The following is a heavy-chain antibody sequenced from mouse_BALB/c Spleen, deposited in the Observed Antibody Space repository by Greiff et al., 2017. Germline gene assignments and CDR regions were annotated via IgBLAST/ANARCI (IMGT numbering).Heavy chain of an antibody. Sequence: VQLQQSGAELVRPGALVKLSCKASGFNIKDYYMHWVKQRPEQGLEWIGWIDPENGNTIYDPKFQGKASITADTSSNTAYLQLSSLTSEDTAVYYCASVYYDYDVFAYWGQGTLVTVSA. CDR3: ASVYYDYDVFAY. D-gene: IGHD2-4*01. J-gene: IGHJ3*01. V-gene: IGHV14-1*02. CDR1: GFNIKDYY. CDR2: IDPENGNT.